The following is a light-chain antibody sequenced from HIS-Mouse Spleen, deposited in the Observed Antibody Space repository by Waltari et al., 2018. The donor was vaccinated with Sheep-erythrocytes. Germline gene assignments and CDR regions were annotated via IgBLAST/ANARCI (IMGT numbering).Light chain of an antibody. Sequence: SYELTQPPSVSVSPGQKARITRSGDASTKKHDYWYQQKPGQAPVLVIYKDSERPSGIPERFSGSSSGTTVTLTISGVQAEDEADYYCQSADSSGTSWVFGGGTKLTVL. J-gene: IGLJ3*02. V-gene: IGLV3-25*03. CDR3: QSADSSGTSWV. CDR1: ASTKKH. CDR2: KDS.